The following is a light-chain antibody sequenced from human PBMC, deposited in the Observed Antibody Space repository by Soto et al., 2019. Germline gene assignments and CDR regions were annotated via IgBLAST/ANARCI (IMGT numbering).Light chain of an antibody. Sequence: QSVLTQPPSVSAAPGQKVTISCSGSSSNIGGNSVSWYQQPPGTAPKLMIYEVSNRPSGVPDRFSGSKSGNTASLTISGLQAEDEADYYCSLYTSSSTFYVFGTGTKVTVL. CDR1: SSNIGGNS. V-gene: IGLV2-18*01. CDR3: SLYTSSSTFYV. J-gene: IGLJ1*01. CDR2: EVS.